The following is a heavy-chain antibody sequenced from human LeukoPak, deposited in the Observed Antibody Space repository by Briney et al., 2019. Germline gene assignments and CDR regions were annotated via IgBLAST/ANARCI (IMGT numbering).Heavy chain of an antibody. J-gene: IGHJ4*02. CDR3: ARDLGYYRADY. V-gene: IGHV3-48*03. CDR2: ISSSGTTI. Sequence: PGGSLRLSCAASGFTFSSYEMNWVRQAPGKGLEWVSKISSSGTTIYYADSVKGRFTTSRDNAKNSLYLQLNSLRAEDTAVYYCARDLGYYRADYWGQGTLVTVSS. CDR1: GFTFSSYE. D-gene: IGHD1-26*01.